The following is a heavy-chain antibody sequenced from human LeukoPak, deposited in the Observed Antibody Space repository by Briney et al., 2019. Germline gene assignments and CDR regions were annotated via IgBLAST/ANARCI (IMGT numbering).Heavy chain of an antibody. CDR3: ARRGTYGDYEDY. V-gene: IGHV4-34*01. CDR2: INHSGST. J-gene: IGHJ4*02. D-gene: IGHD4-17*01. CDR1: GGSFSGYY. Sequence: SETLSLTCAVYGGSFSGYYWSWIRQPPGKGLGWIGEINHSGSTNYNPSLKSRVTISVDTSKNQFSLKLSSVTAADTAVYYCARRGTYGDYEDYWGQGTLVTVSS.